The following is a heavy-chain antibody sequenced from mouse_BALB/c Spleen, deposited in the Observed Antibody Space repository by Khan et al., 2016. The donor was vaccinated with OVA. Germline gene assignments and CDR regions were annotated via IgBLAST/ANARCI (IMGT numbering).Heavy chain of an antibody. CDR2: ISYSGST. Sequence: QLKESGPGLVKPSQSLSLTCTVTGYSITSDYAWNWIRQFPGNKLEWMAYISYSGSTSSNPSLNSRISITRDTSKNQFFLQLNSVTTEDTATYYCARRYYYGQWYFDVWGAGTTVTVSS. CDR1: GYSITSDYA. CDR3: ARRYYYGQWYFDV. V-gene: IGHV3-2*02. D-gene: IGHD1-1*01. J-gene: IGHJ1*01.